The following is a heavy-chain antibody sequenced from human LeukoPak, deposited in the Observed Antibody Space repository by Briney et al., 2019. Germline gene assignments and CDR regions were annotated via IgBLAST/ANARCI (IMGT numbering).Heavy chain of an antibody. J-gene: IGHJ3*01. D-gene: IGHD4-11*01. CDR3: ATEWVGDYNPLEV. Sequence: SVKVSCKASGGTFNNYAINWVRQAPGQGLEWMGRIIPKFGVQDYAQKFQGRVTVTADKSTSTAYMELSSLRSEDTAVFYCATEWVGDYNPLEVWGQGTVVTVSS. CDR1: GGTFNNYA. CDR2: IIPKFGVQ. V-gene: IGHV1-69*04.